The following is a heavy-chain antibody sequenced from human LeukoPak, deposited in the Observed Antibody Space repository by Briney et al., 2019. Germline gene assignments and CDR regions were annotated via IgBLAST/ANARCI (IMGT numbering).Heavy chain of an antibody. Sequence: GGSLRLSCAASGFTVNNNYMSWVRQAPGKGLEWVSFIYSGGNTYYADSVKGRFTISRDSSTLYLQMNSLRAEDTALYYCVRGSDYGGYPGWFDLWGQGTLVTVSS. CDR3: VRGSDYGGYPGWFDL. CDR1: GFTVNNNY. D-gene: IGHD4-23*01. V-gene: IGHV3-53*01. CDR2: IYSGGNT. J-gene: IGHJ5*02.